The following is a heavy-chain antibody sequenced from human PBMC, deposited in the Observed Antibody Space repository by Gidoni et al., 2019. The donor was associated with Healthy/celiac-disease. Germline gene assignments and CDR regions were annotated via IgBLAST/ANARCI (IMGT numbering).Heavy chain of an antibody. J-gene: IGHJ6*02. D-gene: IGHD2-15*01. Sequence: QVQLQQWGAGLLKPSETLSLTCAVYGGSFSGYYWSWIRQPPGKGLEWIGEIKHSGSTNYNPSLKSRVTISVDTSKNQFSLKLSSVTAADTAVYYCARWSVVAAWSYYYYGMDVWGQGTTVTVSS. CDR3: ARWSVVAAWSYYYYGMDV. V-gene: IGHV4-34*01. CDR2: IKHSGST. CDR1: GGSFSGYY.